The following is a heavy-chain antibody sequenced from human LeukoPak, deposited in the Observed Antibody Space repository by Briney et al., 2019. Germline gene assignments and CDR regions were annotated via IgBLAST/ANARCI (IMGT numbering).Heavy chain of an antibody. J-gene: IGHJ3*02. CDR1: GFTVSTNY. Sequence: GGSLRLSCAASGFTVSTNYMSWVRQAPEKGLEWVSVLYTGGTTYYADSVKGRFTISRDNSKNTLYLHMNTLRAEDTAVYYCAKDIVGATYSAFDIWGQGTMVTVSS. V-gene: IGHV3-53*01. CDR2: LYTGGTT. CDR3: AKDIVGATYSAFDI. D-gene: IGHD1-26*01.